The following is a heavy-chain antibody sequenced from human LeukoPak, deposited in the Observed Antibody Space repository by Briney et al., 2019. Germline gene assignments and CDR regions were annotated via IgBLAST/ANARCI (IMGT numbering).Heavy chain of an antibody. V-gene: IGHV4-39*07. Sequence: SETLSLTCTVSGGSISSSSYYWGWIRQPPGKGLEWIGSIYYSGSTYYNPSLKSRVTISVDTSKNQFSLKLSSVTAADTAVYYCARGHPLSGGDCYSRWGQGTLVTVSS. CDR2: IYYSGST. CDR3: ARGHPLSGGDCYSR. J-gene: IGHJ4*02. CDR1: GGSISSSSYY. D-gene: IGHD2-21*02.